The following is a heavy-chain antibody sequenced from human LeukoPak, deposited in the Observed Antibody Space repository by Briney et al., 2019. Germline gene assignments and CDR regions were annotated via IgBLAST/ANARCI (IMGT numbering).Heavy chain of an antibody. CDR3: ARGVLRRQWLVPLYNWFDP. Sequence: GASVKVSCKASGGTFSSYAISWVRQAPGQGLEWMGGIIPIFGTANYAQKFQGRVTITADESTSTAYMELSSLRSEDTAVYYCARGVLRRQWLVPLYNWFDPWGQGTLVTVSS. D-gene: IGHD6-19*01. J-gene: IGHJ5*02. V-gene: IGHV1-69*01. CDR1: GGTFSSYA. CDR2: IIPIFGTA.